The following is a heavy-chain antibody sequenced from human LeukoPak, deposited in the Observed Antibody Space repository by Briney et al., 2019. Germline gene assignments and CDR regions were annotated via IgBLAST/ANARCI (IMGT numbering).Heavy chain of an antibody. CDR2: INHSGST. V-gene: IGHV4-34*01. Sequence: SETLSLTCAVYGGSFSGYYWSWIRQPPGKGLEWIGEINHSGSTNHNPSLKSRVTISVDTSKNQFSLKLSSVTAADTAVYYCARGRYCSSTSCYGNFDLWGRGTLVTVSS. CDR1: GGSFSGYY. CDR3: ARGRYCSSTSCYGNFDL. D-gene: IGHD2-2*01. J-gene: IGHJ2*01.